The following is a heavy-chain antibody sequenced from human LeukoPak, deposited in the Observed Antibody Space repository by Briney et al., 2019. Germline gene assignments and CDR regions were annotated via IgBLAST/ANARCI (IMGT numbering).Heavy chain of an antibody. CDR2: ISAYNGNT. J-gene: IGHJ6*03. Sequence: ASVKVSCKASGYTFTSYGISWVRQAPGQGLEWMGWISAYNGNTNYAQKLQGRVTMTTDTSTSTAYMELRSLRSDDTAVYYCARFSLLWFGESYMDVWGKGTTVTVSS. D-gene: IGHD3-10*01. CDR1: GYTFTSYG. CDR3: ARFSLLWFGESYMDV. V-gene: IGHV1-18*01.